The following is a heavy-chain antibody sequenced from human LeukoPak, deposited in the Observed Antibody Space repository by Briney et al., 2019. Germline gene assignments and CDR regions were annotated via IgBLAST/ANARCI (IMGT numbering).Heavy chain of an antibody. D-gene: IGHD6-19*01. J-gene: IGHJ5*02. CDR2: VYPGGSDI. V-gene: IGHV5-51*01. CDR1: GYTFTTYW. CDR3: AKQSSGWFWFDP. Sequence: GASLQISCQASGYTFTTYWIGWVRHMPGKGLEWVGIVYPGGSDIRYSPSFEGRVTISVDKSTSTAYLQWGSLKASDSGMYYCAKQSSGWFWFDPWGQGTLVTVSS.